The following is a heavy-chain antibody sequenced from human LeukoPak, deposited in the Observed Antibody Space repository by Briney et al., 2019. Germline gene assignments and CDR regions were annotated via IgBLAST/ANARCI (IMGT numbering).Heavy chain of an antibody. V-gene: IGHV3-15*01. CDR1: GFTFSNAW. Sequence: GGSLRLSCAVSGFTFSNAWMSWVRQAPAMGLEWVGRIKSKTDGGTTDYAAPVKGRFTLSGDDSKNTLYLQMNSLNTEDTAVYYCTVHWRYCSSTSCNGFDYWGQGTLVTVSS. D-gene: IGHD2-2*01. CDR2: IKSKTDGGTT. CDR3: TVHWRYCSSTSCNGFDY. J-gene: IGHJ4*02.